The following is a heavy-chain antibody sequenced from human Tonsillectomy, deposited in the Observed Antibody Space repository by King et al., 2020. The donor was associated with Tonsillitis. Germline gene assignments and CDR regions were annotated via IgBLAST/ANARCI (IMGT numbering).Heavy chain of an antibody. V-gene: IGHV3-48*02. D-gene: IGHD2-2*01. CDR2: ISSSSSTI. CDR3: ARDERDCSSTSWYAVDHYGMDV. CDR1: GFTFSSYS. J-gene: IGHJ6*02. Sequence: VQLVESGGGLVQPGGSLRLSCAASGFTFSSYSMNWVRQAPGKGLEWVSYISSSSSTIYYADSVKGRFTISRDNAKNSLYLQMNSLRDEDTAVYYCARDERDCSSTSWYAVDHYGMDVWGQGTTVTVSS.